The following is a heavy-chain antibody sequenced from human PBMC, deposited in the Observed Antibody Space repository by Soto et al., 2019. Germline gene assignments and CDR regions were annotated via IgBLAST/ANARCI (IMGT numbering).Heavy chain of an antibody. Sequence: GESLKISCKGSGYSFTSYWIGWVRQMPGKGLEWMGIIYPGDSDTRYSPSVQGQVPITADKSISTSYLQWSSLKASDTAMYYGARMGTMVRGVPFYIFDYWGQGTLVTVSS. D-gene: IGHD3-10*01. CDR1: GYSFTSYW. V-gene: IGHV5-51*01. J-gene: IGHJ4*02. CDR3: ARMGTMVRGVPFYIFDY. CDR2: IYPGDSDT.